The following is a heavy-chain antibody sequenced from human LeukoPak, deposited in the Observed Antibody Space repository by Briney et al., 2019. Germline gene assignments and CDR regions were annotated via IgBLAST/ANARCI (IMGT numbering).Heavy chain of an antibody. D-gene: IGHD2/OR15-2a*01. CDR2: IYHSGST. Sequence: PSETLSLTCAVSGATISSGGYSWSSIRQPPGRGLEWIGYIYHSGSTYYNPSLKSRVTISVDRSKNQVSLKLSSVTAADTAVYYCARKLNNQSEYRNQRDRAYGVGLGMDVWGQGTTVTVSS. CDR3: ARKLNNQSEYRNQRDRAYGVGLGMDV. V-gene: IGHV4-30-2*01. J-gene: IGHJ6*02. CDR1: GATISSGGYS.